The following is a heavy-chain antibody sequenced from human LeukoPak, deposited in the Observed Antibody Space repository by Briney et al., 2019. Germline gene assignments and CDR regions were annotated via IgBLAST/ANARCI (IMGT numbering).Heavy chain of an antibody. CDR2: IYYSGST. J-gene: IGHJ3*02. CDR1: GGSISSYY. V-gene: IGHV4-59*01. D-gene: IGHD1-26*01. Sequence: SETLSLTCTVSGGSISSYYWSWIRQPPGKGLEWIGYIYYSGSTYYNPSLKSRVTISVDTSKNQFSLKLSSVTAADTAVYYCARENLIVGATTAFDIWGQGTMVTVSS. CDR3: ARENLIVGATTAFDI.